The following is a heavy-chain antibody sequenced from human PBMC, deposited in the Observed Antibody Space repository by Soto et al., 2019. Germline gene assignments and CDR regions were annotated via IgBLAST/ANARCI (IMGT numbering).Heavy chain of an antibody. J-gene: IGHJ4*02. CDR3: ARRRMYWHREYYFDY. Sequence: SETLSLTCTVSGGSISSYYWSWIRQPPGKGLEWIGYIYYSGSTNYNPSLKSRVTISVDTSKNQFSLKLSSVTAADTAVYYCARRRMYWHREYYFDYWGQGTLVTVSS. V-gene: IGHV4-59*08. CDR1: GGSISSYY. D-gene: IGHD3-3*02. CDR2: IYYSGST.